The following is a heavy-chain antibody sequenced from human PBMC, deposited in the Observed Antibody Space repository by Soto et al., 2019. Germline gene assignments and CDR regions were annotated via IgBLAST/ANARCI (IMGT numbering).Heavy chain of an antibody. CDR2: IYYSGST. CDR1: GGSISSYY. Sequence: QVQLQESGPGLVKPSETLSLTCTVSGGSISSYYWSWIRQPPGKGLDWIGYIYYSGSTNYNPSLKSRVTISVDTSKNQFSLKLSSVTAADTAVYYCARALGCSGGSCYDYWGQGTLVTVSS. D-gene: IGHD2-15*01. V-gene: IGHV4-59*01. J-gene: IGHJ4*02. CDR3: ARALGCSGGSCYDY.